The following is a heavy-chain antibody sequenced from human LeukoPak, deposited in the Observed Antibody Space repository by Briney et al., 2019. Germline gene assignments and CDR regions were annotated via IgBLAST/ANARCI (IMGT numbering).Heavy chain of an antibody. V-gene: IGHV1-69*13. CDR3: ARRPGSFWDYWFDP. Sequence: SVKVSCKASGGTFSTYEISWVRQAPGQGLEWMGGIIPISGTANYAQKLQGRVTITADESTSTAYMELSSLRSEDTAVYYCARRPGSFWDYWFDPWGQGTLVTVPS. CDR1: GGTFSTYE. D-gene: IGHD3-3*01. CDR2: IIPISGTA. J-gene: IGHJ5*02.